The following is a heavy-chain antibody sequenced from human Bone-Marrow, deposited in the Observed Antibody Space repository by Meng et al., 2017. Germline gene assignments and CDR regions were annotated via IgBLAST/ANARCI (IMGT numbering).Heavy chain of an antibody. CDR3: ARDLEMATISPFFDY. V-gene: IGHV1-69*05. CDR2: IIPIFGTA. Sequence: SVKVSCKASGGTFSSYAISWVRQAPGQGLEWMGGIIPIFGTANYAQKFQGRVTITRDTSASTAYMELSNLRSDDTAVYYCARDLEMATISPFFDYWGQGTLVTVSS. J-gene: IGHJ4*02. CDR1: GGTFSSYA. D-gene: IGHD5-24*01.